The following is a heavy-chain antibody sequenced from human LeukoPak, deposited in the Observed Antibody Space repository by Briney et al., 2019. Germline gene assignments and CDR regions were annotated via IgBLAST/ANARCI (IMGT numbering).Heavy chain of an antibody. CDR1: GFTFSNYA. J-gene: IGHJ4*02. CDR3: AKSLYGGCDY. D-gene: IGHD3-16*02. V-gene: IGHV3-23*01. Sequence: GGSLRLSCVASGFTFSNYAMNWVRQAPGKGLEWVSAISGSGGSTYYADSVKGRFTISRDNSKNTVYLQMNSLRVEDTAVYYCAKSLYGGCDYWGQGTVVTVSS. CDR2: ISGSGGST.